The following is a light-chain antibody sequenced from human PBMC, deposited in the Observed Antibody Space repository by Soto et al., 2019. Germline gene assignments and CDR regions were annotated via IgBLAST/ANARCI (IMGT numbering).Light chain of an antibody. CDR1: QSVSSN. CDR3: HQYHNRSFLSST. CDR2: AAS. Sequence: EIVMTQSPATLSVSPGERATLSCRASQSVSSNLAWYQQKPGQAPRLLIYAASTRATGIPARFSGSGSGTEFTLTISSVQSEDFSVYYCHQYHNRSFLSSTFGQWTKVELK. V-gene: IGKV3-15*01. J-gene: IGKJ1*01.